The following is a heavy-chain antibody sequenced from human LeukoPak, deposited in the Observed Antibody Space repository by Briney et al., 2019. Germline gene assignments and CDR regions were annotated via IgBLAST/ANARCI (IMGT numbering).Heavy chain of an antibody. Sequence: PGGSLRLSCAASGFTFSSYWMHWVRQAPGKGLVWVSRINSDGSSTSYADSVKGRFTISRDNAKNSLYLQMNSLRAEETAVYYCARDLGPYYYDILTAHTRGAFDIWGQGTMVTVSS. V-gene: IGHV3-74*01. CDR2: INSDGSST. CDR1: GFTFSSYW. D-gene: IGHD3-9*01. CDR3: ARDLGPYYYDILTAHTRGAFDI. J-gene: IGHJ3*02.